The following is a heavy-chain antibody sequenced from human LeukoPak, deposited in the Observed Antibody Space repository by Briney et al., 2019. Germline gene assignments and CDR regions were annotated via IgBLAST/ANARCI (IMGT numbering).Heavy chain of an antibody. Sequence: ASVKVSCEASGYTFADYYMHWVRQAPGQGLEWMGSVNPVSGGTYYAQRFLGRVTMTRDSSISTVYMELSRLQSDDTAVYHCASLGATTLSYFGMDVWGQGTTVTVSS. CDR1: GYTFADYY. CDR2: VNPVSGGT. CDR3: ASLGATTLSYFGMDV. D-gene: IGHD1-26*01. J-gene: IGHJ6*02. V-gene: IGHV1-2*02.